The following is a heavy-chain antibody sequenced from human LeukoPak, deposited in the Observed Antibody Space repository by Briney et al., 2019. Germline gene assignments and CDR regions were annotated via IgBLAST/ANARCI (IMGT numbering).Heavy chain of an antibody. CDR2: IRYDGSNK. CDR1: GFTFSSYG. V-gene: IGHV3-30*02. J-gene: IGHJ4*02. D-gene: IGHD1-26*01. CDR3: AKDGQWELLRGGDFDY. Sequence: GGSLRLSCAASGFTFSSYGIHWVRQAPGKGLEWVAFIRYDGSNKYYADSVKGRFTISRDNSKNKLYRQMNSLRAEDTAVYYCAKDGQWELLRGGDFDYWGQGTLVTVSS.